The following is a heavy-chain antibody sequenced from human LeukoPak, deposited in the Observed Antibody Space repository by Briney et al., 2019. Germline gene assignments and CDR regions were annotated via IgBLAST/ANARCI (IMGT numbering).Heavy chain of an antibody. CDR2: IYYSGST. V-gene: IGHV4-59*01. CDR3: ARHAKSSPYYFDY. CDR1: GGSISSYY. D-gene: IGHD2-8*01. J-gene: IGHJ4*02. Sequence: SETLSLTCTVSGGSISSYYWSWIRQPPGKGLEWIGYIYYSGSTNYNPSLKSRVTISVDTSKNQFSLRLSSVTAANTAVYYCARHAKSSPYYFDYWGQGTLVTVSS.